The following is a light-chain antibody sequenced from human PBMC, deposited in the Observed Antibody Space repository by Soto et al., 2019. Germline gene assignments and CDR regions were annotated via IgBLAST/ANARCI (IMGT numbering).Light chain of an antibody. V-gene: IGKV1-33*01. CDR3: QQFDSLPFT. CDR1: QDNNNY. J-gene: IGKJ5*01. Sequence: DIQMTQSPSSLSASVGDRVTFICQASQDNNNYLNWYQQKPGTAPKLLIYDSSNLERGVPSRFSGSGYGTRFSFTISSLQPEDIATYYCQQFDSLPFTFGHGTRLEIK. CDR2: DSS.